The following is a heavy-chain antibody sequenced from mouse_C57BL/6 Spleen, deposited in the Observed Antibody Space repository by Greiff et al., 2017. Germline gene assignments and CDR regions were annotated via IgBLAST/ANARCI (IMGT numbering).Heavy chain of an antibody. J-gene: IGHJ2*01. V-gene: IGHV5-17*01. CDR3: AGGRYYNY. CDR2: ISSGSSTI. Sequence: EVHLVEPGGGLVKPGGSLKLSCAASGFTFSDYGMHWVRQAPEKGLEWVAYISSGSSTIYYADTVKGRFTISRDNAKNTMFLQMTSLSADDTAMYYGAGGRYYNYWGTGTTLTVSS. D-gene: IGHD2-3*01. CDR1: GFTFSDYG.